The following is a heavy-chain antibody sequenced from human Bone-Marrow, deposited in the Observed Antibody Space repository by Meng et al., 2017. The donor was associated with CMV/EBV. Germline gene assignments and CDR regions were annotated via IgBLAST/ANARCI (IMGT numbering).Heavy chain of an antibody. D-gene: IGHD2-2*01. CDR3: ARDRYCSSTSCAHGMDV. CDR2: INPSGGST. Sequence: ASVKVSCKASGYTFTSYYMHWVRQAPGQGLEWMGIINPSGGSTSYAQKFQGRVTMTRDTSTSTVYMELSSLRSEDTAVYYCARDRYCSSTSCAHGMDVWGQGTTVTVSS. V-gene: IGHV1-46*01. CDR1: GYTFTSYY. J-gene: IGHJ6*02.